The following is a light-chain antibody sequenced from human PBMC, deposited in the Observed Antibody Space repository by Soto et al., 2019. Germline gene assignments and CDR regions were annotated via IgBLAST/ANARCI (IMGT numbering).Light chain of an antibody. CDR1: QSVSSRY. CDR3: HQYDNSAWT. Sequence: LLTQSPGTLSLSPGERATLSCRASQSVSSRYLAWYQQKRGQAPRLRIYGASSRATGIPGRFSGSGSGTDFTLTISRLEPEDFAVYYCHQYDNSAWTFGQWTKVDTK. J-gene: IGKJ1*01. CDR2: GAS. V-gene: IGKV3-20*01.